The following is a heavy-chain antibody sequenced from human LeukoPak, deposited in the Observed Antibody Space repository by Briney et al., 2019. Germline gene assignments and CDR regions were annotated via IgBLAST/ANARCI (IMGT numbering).Heavy chain of an antibody. V-gene: IGHV4-59*01. J-gene: IGHJ4*02. CDR2: IYYSGST. Sequence: LSETLSLTCTVSGGSISSYYWSWIRQPPGKGLEWIGYIYYSGSTNYNPSLKRRFTISVHTSKTLFSLKLSSVPSADTAVYYCARVTQQLVPYFDYWGQGTLVTVSS. CDR3: ARVTQQLVPYFDY. D-gene: IGHD6-13*01. CDR1: GGSISSYY.